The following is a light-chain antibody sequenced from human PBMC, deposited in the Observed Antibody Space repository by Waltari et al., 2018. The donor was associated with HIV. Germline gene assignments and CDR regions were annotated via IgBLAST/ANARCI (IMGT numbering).Light chain of an antibody. CDR3: QQRGTWPL. V-gene: IGKV3-11*01. CDR2: EAS. Sequence: DIVLIQSPATLSLSPGERATLSCRASQSVGSYLAWYQQKPGQPPRLLIYEASNRATGIPARFSGSGSGTDFTLTISSLEDEDFAIYYCQQRGTWPLFGGGTKVEIK. J-gene: IGKJ4*01. CDR1: QSVGSY.